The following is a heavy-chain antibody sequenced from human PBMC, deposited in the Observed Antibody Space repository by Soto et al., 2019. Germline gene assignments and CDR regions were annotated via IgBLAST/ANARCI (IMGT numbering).Heavy chain of an antibody. V-gene: IGHV4-61*01. CDR3: ARASVGRAVAGFDY. J-gene: IGHJ4*02. D-gene: IGHD6-19*01. Sequence: SETLSLTCTVSGGSVSSGSYYWSWIRQPPGKGLEWIGYIYYSGSTNYNPPLKSRVTISVDTSKNQFSLKLSSVTAADTAVDYCARASVGRAVAGFDYWGQGTLVTVSS. CDR2: IYYSGST. CDR1: GGSVSSGSYY.